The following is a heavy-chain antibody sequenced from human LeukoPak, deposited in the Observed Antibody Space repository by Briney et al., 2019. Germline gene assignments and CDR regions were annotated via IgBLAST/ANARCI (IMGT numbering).Heavy chain of an antibody. CDR2: ISDRSGRT. Sequence: GGSLRLARALAGITLSNYGMSWVRQAPGEGLEWGAGISDRSGRTNCADSVKARFTISRDNSKNTLYLQMNSLRAEHTAVYFCAKRGVVIRVILVGFHKEAYYFDSWGQGALVTVSS. D-gene: IGHD3-22*01. CDR3: AKRGVVIRVILVGFHKEAYYFDS. V-gene: IGHV3-23*01. CDR1: GITLSNYG. J-gene: IGHJ4*02.